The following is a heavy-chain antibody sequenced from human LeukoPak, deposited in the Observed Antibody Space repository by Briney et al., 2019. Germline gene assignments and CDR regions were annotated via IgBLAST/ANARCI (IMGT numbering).Heavy chain of an antibody. CDR2: INPSGGGT. J-gene: IGHJ4*02. CDR3: ARAYVSGSYTLLFFDQ. D-gene: IGHD3-10*01. CDR1: AYTFTRYY. Sequence: ASVKVSCKASAYTFTRYYMSSQPQAPGQGLEWMGIINPSGGGTSYAQKFQGRVTMTKDTSTSTVYMELSSLRSEDTAVYYCARAYVSGSYTLLFFDQWRQGTLVTVSS. V-gene: IGHV1-46*01.